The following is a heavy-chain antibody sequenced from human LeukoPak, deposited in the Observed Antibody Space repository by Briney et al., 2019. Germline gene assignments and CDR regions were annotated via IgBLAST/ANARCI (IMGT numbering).Heavy chain of an antibody. CDR2: INPNSGGT. J-gene: IGHJ4*02. V-gene: IGHV1-2*04. CDR3: ARDRDFGVVYDY. D-gene: IGHD3-3*01. CDR1: GYTFTGYY. Sequence: ASVKVSCKASGYTFTGYYMHWVRQAPGQGLEWMGWINPNSGGTNYAQKFQGWVTMTRDTSISTAYMELSRLRSDDTAVYYCARDRDFGVVYDYWGQGTLVTVSS.